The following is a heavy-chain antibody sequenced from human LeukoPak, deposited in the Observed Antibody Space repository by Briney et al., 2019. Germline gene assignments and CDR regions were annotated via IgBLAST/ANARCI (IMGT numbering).Heavy chain of an antibody. J-gene: IGHJ3*02. D-gene: IGHD3-10*01. CDR2: ISSSSSTI. Sequence: GGSLRLSCAASGFTFSSYEMNWVRQAPGKGLEWVSYISSSSSTIYYADSVKGRFTISRDNAKNSLYLQMNSLRAEDTAVYYCARARRADLRFGEAFRHSKAVRAFDIWGQGTMVTVSS. V-gene: IGHV3-48*01. CDR3: ARARRADLRFGEAFRHSKAVRAFDI. CDR1: GFTFSSYE.